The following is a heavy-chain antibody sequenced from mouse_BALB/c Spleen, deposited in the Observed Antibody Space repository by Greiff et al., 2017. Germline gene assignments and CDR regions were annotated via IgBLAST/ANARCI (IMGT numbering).Heavy chain of an antibody. V-gene: IGHV14-3*02. CDR1: GFNIKDNY. D-gene: IGHD2-3*01. CDR3: ARGLLRGAMDY. CDR2: IDPANGNT. Sequence: VQLQQSGAELVKPGASVKLSCTASGFNIKDNYMHWVKQRPEQGLEWIGRIDPANGNTKYDPKFQGKATITADTSSNTAYLQLSSLTSEDTAVYYCARGLLRGAMDYWGQGTTVTVSS. J-gene: IGHJ4*01.